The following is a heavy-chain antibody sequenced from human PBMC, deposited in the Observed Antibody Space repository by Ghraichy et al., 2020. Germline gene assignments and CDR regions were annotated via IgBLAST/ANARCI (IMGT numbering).Heavy chain of an antibody. Sequence: SETLSLTCTVSGGSVSSGSYYWSWIRQPPGKGLEWIGYIYYTGSTNYNSSLKSRVTISIDTSKNQFSLKLTSVTAADTAVYYCARVRCGGGTCYPDCWGQGTLVTVSS. CDR3: ARVRCGGGTCYPDC. J-gene: IGHJ4*02. CDR2: IYYTGST. D-gene: IGHD2-15*01. V-gene: IGHV4-61*01. CDR1: GGSVSSGSYY.